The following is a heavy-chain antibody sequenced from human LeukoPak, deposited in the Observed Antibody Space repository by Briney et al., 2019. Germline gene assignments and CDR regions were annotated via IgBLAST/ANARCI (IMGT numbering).Heavy chain of an antibody. CDR3: ARSYSSSWDPFDP. V-gene: IGHV3-66*01. J-gene: IGHJ5*02. CDR1: GFTVSSNY. D-gene: IGHD6-13*01. CDR2: IYSGGST. Sequence: GGSLRLSCAASGFTVSSNYMSWVRQAPGKGLEWVSVIYSGGSTYYADSVKGRFTISRDNSKNTLYPQMNSLRAEDTAVYYCARSYSSSWDPFDPWGQGTLVTVSS.